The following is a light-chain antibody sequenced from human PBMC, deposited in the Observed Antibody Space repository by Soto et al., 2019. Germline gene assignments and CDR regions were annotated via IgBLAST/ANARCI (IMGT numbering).Light chain of an antibody. Sequence: EIVLTQSPGTLSLSPGERATLSCRASQSVAGSYLAWYQQKPGQAPRLLIYGASNRATGIPDRFSGSGSGTDFTLTINRLEPEDFAVYYCQQYGSSPRTFGQGTKVDI. V-gene: IGKV3-20*01. CDR1: QSVAGSY. CDR3: QQYGSSPRT. CDR2: GAS. J-gene: IGKJ1*01.